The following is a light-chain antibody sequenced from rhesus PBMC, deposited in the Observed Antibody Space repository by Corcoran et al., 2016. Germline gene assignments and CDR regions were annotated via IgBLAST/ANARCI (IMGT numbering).Light chain of an antibody. CDR1: QGNSSY. V-gene: IGKV1-32*05. Sequence: DIQMTQSPSSLSASVGDSVTITCRASQGNSSYSNWYQKKPGKAPKVLIYNANRWESGAPSRYSGSGSGTEFTLTISSLHPEDFATYYCQQYNSLPPDFGGGTKVEIK. CDR3: QQYNSLPPD. J-gene: IGKJ4*01. CDR2: NAN.